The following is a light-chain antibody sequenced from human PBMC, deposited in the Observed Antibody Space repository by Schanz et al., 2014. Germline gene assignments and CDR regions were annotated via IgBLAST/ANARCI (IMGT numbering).Light chain of an antibody. Sequence: EIVLTQSPGTLSLSPGERATLSCRASQSVSSGYLAWYQQKPGQAPRLLISGASSRATGIPDRFSGSGSGTDFTLTISSLQAEDVAVYYCQQYYSTPDAFGQGTKLEIK. CDR1: QSVSSGY. CDR3: QQYYSTPDA. CDR2: GAS. J-gene: IGKJ2*01. V-gene: IGKV3-20*01.